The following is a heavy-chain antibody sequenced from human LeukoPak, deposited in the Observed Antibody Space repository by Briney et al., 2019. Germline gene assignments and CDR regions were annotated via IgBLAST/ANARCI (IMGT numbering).Heavy chain of an antibody. V-gene: IGHV4-34*01. D-gene: IGHD3-22*01. CDR2: ISYSGNT. CDR3: SRLTHSYYSDTSGYYPYYYMDV. Sequence: PSETLSLTCAVCGGSFSGYYWSWIRQPPGKGLEWIGRISYSGNTYYNPSLKSRVTISVDTSKNHFPLRLSSVTAADTAVYYCSRLTHSYYSDTSGYYPYYYMDVWGEGTTVAVSS. CDR1: GGSFSGYY. J-gene: IGHJ6*03.